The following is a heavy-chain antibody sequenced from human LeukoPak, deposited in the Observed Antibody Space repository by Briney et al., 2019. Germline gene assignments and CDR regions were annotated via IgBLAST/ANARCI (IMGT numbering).Heavy chain of an antibody. D-gene: IGHD3-22*01. CDR2: ISSSSSYI. Sequence: PGGSLRLSCAASGFTFSSYAMNWVRQAPGKGLEWVSSISSSSSYIYYADSVKGRFTISRDNAKNSLYLQMNSRRAEDTAVYYCARKAGGVNYYDSSGYLFDYWGQGALVTVSS. J-gene: IGHJ4*02. CDR3: ARKAGGVNYYDSSGYLFDY. CDR1: GFTFSSYA. V-gene: IGHV3-21*01.